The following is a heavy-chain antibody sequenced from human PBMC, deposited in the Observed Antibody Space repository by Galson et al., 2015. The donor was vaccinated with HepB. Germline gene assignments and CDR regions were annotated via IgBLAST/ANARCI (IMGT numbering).Heavy chain of an antibody. Sequence: SVKVSFKASGCTFSSYAISWVRQAPGQGLEWMGGIIPIFGTANYAQKFQGRVTITADKTTSTAYMELGSLGSEDTAVYYCARDGGEGYCSGGSCYFSCQLGYWGQGTLVTVSS. CDR1: GCTFSSYA. D-gene: IGHD2-15*01. V-gene: IGHV1-69*06. J-gene: IGHJ4*02. CDR2: IIPIFGTA. CDR3: ARDGGEGYCSGGSCYFSCQLGY.